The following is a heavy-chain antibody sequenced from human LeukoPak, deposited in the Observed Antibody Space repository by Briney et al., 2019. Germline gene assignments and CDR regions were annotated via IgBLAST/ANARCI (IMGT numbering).Heavy chain of an antibody. CDR3: ARKGGLFDY. CDR2: IYYNGST. D-gene: IGHD2-15*01. V-gene: IGHV4-59*01. CDR1: GGSIRYYY. J-gene: IGHJ4*02. Sequence: SETLSLTCTVSGGSIRYYYWSWTRQSPGKGLEWIGYIYYNGSTNYNPSLKSRVTISVHMSKNQFSLKMSSVTAADTAVYYCARKGGLFDYWGQGRLVTVSS.